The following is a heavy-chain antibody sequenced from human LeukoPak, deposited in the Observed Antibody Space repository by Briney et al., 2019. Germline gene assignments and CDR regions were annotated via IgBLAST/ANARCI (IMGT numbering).Heavy chain of an antibody. CDR3: VRYRWVAPMYYFDY. V-gene: IGHV3-23*01. D-gene: IGHD2-8*02. CDR1: GFTVSHNY. Sequence: GGSLRLSCAASGFTVSHNYINWVRQAPGKGLEWVSATSDSGSITSYADSVTGRFTISRDNSKNTLYLQVNSLRAEDTAVYYCVRYRWVAPMYYFDYWGQGTLVTVSS. J-gene: IGHJ4*02. CDR2: TSDSGSIT.